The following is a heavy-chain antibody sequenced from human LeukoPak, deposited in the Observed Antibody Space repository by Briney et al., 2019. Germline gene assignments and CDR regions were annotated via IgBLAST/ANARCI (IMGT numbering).Heavy chain of an antibody. J-gene: IGHJ5*02. D-gene: IGHD3-22*01. Sequence: GGSLRLSCAASGFTVSSNYMSWVRQAPGKGLEWVSVIYSGGSTYYADSVKGRFTISRDNSKNTLYLQMNSLRAEDTAVYYCARVHYYDSRGNWFDPWGQGTLVTVSS. CDR3: ARVHYYDSRGNWFDP. CDR2: IYSGGST. CDR1: GFTVSSNY. V-gene: IGHV3-53*01.